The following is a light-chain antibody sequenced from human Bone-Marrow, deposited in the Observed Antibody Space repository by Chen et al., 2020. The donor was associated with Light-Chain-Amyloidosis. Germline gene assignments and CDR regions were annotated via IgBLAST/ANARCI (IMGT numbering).Light chain of an antibody. J-gene: IGLJ2*01. CDR2: SDT. V-gene: IGLV3-25*03. Sequence: SYELTQPPSVSVSPGQTARITCSGDDLPTKYAYWYQQKPGQAPLLLIHSDTERPSGISERFSGSSSGTTATLTISGVQAEDEADYHCQSADSSGTYEVIFGGGTKLTVL. CDR1: DLPTKY. CDR3: QSADSSGTYEVI.